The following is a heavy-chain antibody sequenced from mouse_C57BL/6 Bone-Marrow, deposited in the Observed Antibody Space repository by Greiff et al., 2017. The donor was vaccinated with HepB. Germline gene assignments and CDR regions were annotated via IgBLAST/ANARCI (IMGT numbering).Heavy chain of an antibody. Sequence: QVQLQQSGAELVRPGASVTLSCKASGYTFTDYEMHWVKQTPVHGLEWIGAIDPETGGTAYNQKFKGKAILTADKSSSTAYMELRSLTSEDSAVYYCTRGDYYGSSYVTFFAYWGQGTLVTVSA. V-gene: IGHV1-15*01. D-gene: IGHD1-1*01. CDR2: IDPETGGT. CDR1: GYTFTDYE. CDR3: TRGDYYGSSYVTFFAY. J-gene: IGHJ3*01.